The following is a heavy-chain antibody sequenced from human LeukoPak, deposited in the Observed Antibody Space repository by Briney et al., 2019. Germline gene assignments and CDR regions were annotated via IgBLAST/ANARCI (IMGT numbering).Heavy chain of an antibody. CDR2: IYYTGRT. CDR3: ATTLYCDSSSCYDAFDI. Sequence: PSETLSLTCNVSGGSISSGSFHWGWIRQTPGTGLEWIGSIYYTGRTYYNPSLKSRVTMSVDTSKNQFSLKLSSVTAGDTAVYYCATTLYCDSSSCYDAFDIWGLGTKVTVSS. V-gene: IGHV4-39*01. J-gene: IGHJ3*02. CDR1: GGSISSGSFH. D-gene: IGHD2-2*01.